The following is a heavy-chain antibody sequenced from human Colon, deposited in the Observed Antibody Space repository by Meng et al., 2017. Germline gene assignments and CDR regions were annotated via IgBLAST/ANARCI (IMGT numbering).Heavy chain of an antibody. J-gene: IGHJ4*02. CDR1: GASIANDNW. V-gene: IGHV4-4*02. CDR3: ARDFHSTMTVFDS. Sequence: QGQLQGGGPVLVHPSGTLSLTWAVAGASIANDNWWSWVRPPPGKGLEWIGEIFHAGNTNYNPSLKSRVTMSLDKSKNQFSLTLTSVTAADTAVYYCARDFHSTMTVFDSWGQGTLVTVSS. CDR2: IFHAGNT. D-gene: IGHD3-22*01.